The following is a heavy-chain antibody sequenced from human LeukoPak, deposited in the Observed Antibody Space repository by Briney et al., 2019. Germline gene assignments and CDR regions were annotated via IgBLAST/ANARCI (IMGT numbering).Heavy chain of an antibody. CDR3: ARHVKEWLLPNWFDP. V-gene: IGHV4-59*08. CDR2: IYYSGST. J-gene: IGHJ5*02. D-gene: IGHD3-3*01. Sequence: TSETLSLTCTVSGGSISSYYWSWIRQPPGKGLEWIGYIYYSGSTNYNPPLKSRVTISVDTSKNQFSLKLSSVTAADTAVYYCARHVKEWLLPNWFDPWGQGTLVTVSS. CDR1: GGSISSYY.